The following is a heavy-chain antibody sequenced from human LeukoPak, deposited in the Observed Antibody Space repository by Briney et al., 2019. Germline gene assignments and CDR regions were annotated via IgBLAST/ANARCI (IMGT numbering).Heavy chain of an antibody. Sequence: SETLSLTCTVSGGSISSSSYYWGWIRQPPGKGLEWIGSIYYSGSTYYNPSLKSRVTISVDTSKNQFSLKLSSVTAADTAVYYCARQRVPPEHYNWFDPWGQGTLVTVSS. CDR1: GGSISSSSYY. D-gene: IGHD1-14*01. CDR2: IYYSGST. V-gene: IGHV4-39*07. J-gene: IGHJ5*02. CDR3: ARQRVPPEHYNWFDP.